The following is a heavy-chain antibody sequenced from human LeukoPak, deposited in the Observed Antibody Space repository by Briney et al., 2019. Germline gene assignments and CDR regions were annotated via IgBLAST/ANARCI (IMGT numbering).Heavy chain of an antibody. Sequence: PSETLSLTCTVSGGSITYYYWSWIRQPPGKGLEWIGYIYYSGSTNYNPSLKSRVTISVDTSKNQFSLKLSSVTAADTAVYYCARGGSHYHVFDIWGQGTMVTVSS. D-gene: IGHD1-26*01. J-gene: IGHJ3*02. CDR2: IYYSGST. CDR1: GGSITYYY. V-gene: IGHV4-59*01. CDR3: ARGGSHYHVFDI.